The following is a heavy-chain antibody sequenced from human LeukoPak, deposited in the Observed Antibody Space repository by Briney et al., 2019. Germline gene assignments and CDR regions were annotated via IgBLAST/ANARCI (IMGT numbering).Heavy chain of an antibody. D-gene: IGHD3-10*01. CDR1: GGSISSSTYY. CDR3: ARDFLGGSGSSDAFDI. V-gene: IGHV4-39*07. Sequence: LETLSLTCSVSGGSISSSTYYWGWIRQPPGKGLEWIGSIYYSGSTYYNPSLKSRVTISGDTSKKQFSLKLNSVTAADTAVYYCARDFLGGSGSSDAFDIWGQGTMVTVSS. CDR2: IYYSGST. J-gene: IGHJ3*02.